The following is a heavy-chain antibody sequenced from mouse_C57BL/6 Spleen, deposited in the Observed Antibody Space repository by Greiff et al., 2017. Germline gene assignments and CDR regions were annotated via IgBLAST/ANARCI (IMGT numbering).Heavy chain of an antibody. CDR1: GFTFSDYY. CDR2: INYDGSST. J-gene: IGHJ1*03. Sequence: EVHLVESEGGLVQPGSSMKLSCTASGFTFSDYYMAWVRQVPEKGLEWVANINYDGSSTYYLDSLKSRFIISRDNAKNILYLQMSSLKSEDTATYYCAREDYGSSYYFDVWGTGTTVTVSS. D-gene: IGHD1-1*01. V-gene: IGHV5-16*01. CDR3: AREDYGSSYYFDV.